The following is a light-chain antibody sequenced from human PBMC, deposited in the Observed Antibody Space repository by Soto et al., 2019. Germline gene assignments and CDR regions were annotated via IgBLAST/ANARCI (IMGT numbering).Light chain of an antibody. V-gene: IGKV3-20*01. CDR3: QQYGSSHT. J-gene: IGKJ5*01. Sequence: EIGLKQSPGTLSLSPGERATLSCRASQSVSSSYLAWYQQKPGQAPRLLIYGASSRATGIPDRFSGSGSGTDFTLTISRLEPEDFAVYYCQQYGSSHTFGQRTRLEI. CDR1: QSVSSSY. CDR2: GAS.